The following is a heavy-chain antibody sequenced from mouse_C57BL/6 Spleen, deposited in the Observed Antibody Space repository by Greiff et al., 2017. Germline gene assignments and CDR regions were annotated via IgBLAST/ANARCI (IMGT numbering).Heavy chain of an antibody. J-gene: IGHJ2*01. V-gene: IGHV1-81*01. CDR1: GYTFTSYG. Sequence: VQLQESGAELARPGASVKLSCKASGYTFTSYGISWVKQRTGQGLEWIGEIYPRSGNTYYNEKFKGKATLTADKSSSTAYMELRSLTSEDSAVYFWARLLDYYGSHYFDYWGQGTTLTVSS. CDR2: IYPRSGNT. D-gene: IGHD1-1*01. CDR3: ARLLDYYGSHYFDY.